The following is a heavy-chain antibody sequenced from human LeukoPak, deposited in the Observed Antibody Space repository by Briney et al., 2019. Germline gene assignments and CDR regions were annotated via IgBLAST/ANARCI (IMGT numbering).Heavy chain of an antibody. D-gene: IGHD6-13*01. CDR2: ISSSSYI. J-gene: IGHJ4*02. CDR3: AREAAAVGVDY. Sequence: GGSLRLSCAASGFTFSSYSMNWVRQAPGKGLGWVSSISSSSYIYYADSVKGRFTISRDNAKNSLYLQMNSLRAEDTAVYYCAREAAAVGVDYWGQGTLVTVSS. V-gene: IGHV3-21*01. CDR1: GFTFSSYS.